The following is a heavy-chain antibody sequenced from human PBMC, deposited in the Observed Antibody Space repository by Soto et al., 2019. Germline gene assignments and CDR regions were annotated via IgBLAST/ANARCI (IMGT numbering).Heavy chain of an antibody. V-gene: IGHV3-74*01. J-gene: IGHJ4*02. CDR1: GFTFSKYW. CDR3: AIQDCTNDVCLEAAVTVGGALEY. Sequence: EVQLVESGGGLVQPGKALRLSCAASGFTFSKYWMHWVRQVPGKGPVWVSYISGDGTTTDYADSVKGRFTISRDNAKNTRYLQMDRLRVEDTAVYYCAIQDCTNDVCLEAAVTVGGALEYWGQGAQVTVTS. CDR2: ISGDGTTT. D-gene: IGHD2-8*01.